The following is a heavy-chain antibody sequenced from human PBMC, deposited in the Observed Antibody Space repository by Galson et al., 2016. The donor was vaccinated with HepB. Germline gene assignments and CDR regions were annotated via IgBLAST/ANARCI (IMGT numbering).Heavy chain of an antibody. CDR1: GFTVSSNY. CDR3: ARRWKELATITDAFDT. J-gene: IGHJ3*02. D-gene: IGHD5-24*01. Sequence: SLRLSCAASGFTVSSNYMSWVRQAPGKGLEWVSLIYSGGSTYYADSVKGRFTISRDNSKNTVYLQMNTLRAEDTAVYYCARRWKELATITDAFDTWGQGTMVTVSS. V-gene: IGHV3-53*01. CDR2: IYSGGST.